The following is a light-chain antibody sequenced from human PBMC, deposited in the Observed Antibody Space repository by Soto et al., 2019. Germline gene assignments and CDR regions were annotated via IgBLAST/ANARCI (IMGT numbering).Light chain of an antibody. V-gene: IGKV1-8*01. J-gene: IGKJ4*01. CDR2: DAS. Sequence: AIRMTQSPSSFSASTGDRVTITCRASQGINNYLAWYQQKTGEATKLLIYDASTFQSGVPSRFSGSGSGTDFTLTVSYLQSEDFSTYYCQQYYSSPPTFGGGTKVEIK. CDR3: QQYYSSPPT. CDR1: QGINNY.